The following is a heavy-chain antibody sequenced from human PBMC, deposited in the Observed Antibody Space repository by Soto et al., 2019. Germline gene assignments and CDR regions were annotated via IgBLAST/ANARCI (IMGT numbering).Heavy chain of an antibody. CDR1: GFTFSSYG. D-gene: IGHD5-18*01. V-gene: IGHV3-30*03. J-gene: IGHJ5*02. CDR3: ARPDLLWRDTAMAWFDP. CDR2: ISYDGSNK. Sequence: GGSLRLSCAASGFTFSSYGMHWVRQAPGKGLEWVAVISYDGSNKYYADSVKGRFTISRDNAKNSLYLQMNSLRAEDTAVYYCARPDLLWRDTAMAWFDPWGQGTLVTVSS.